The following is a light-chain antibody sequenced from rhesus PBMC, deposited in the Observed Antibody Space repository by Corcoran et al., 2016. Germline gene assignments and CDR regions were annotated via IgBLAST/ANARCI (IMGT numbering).Light chain of an antibody. CDR3: QQYNDLLRT. Sequence: EIVMTQSPATLSLSPGETATLSCRASESVGRYLAWYQQKPGQAPKLLVHSAYFRATGIPDRFSGSGSRTEFTRTISSLEPEDVGVYHCQQYNDLLRTFGQGTKVEIK. V-gene: IGKV3-40*03. CDR1: ESVGRY. J-gene: IGKJ1*01. CDR2: SAY.